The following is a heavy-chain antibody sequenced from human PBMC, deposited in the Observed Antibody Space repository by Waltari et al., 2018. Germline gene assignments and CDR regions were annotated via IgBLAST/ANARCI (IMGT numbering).Heavy chain of an antibody. J-gene: IGHJ4*02. Sequence: QVQLQESGPGLVKPSQTLSLTCTVSGGSISSGVYYWSWIRQHPGKGLEWIGYIYYSGSTYYNPSLKSRVTIAVDTSKNQFYLKLSSVTAADTAVYYCARANHDYGDCPDYWGQGTLVTVSS. CDR1: GGSISSGVYY. CDR2: IYYSGST. V-gene: IGHV4-31*03. D-gene: IGHD4-17*01. CDR3: ARANHDYGDCPDY.